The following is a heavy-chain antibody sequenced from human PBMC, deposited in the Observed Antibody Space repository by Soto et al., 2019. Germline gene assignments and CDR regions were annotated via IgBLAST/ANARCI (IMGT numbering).Heavy chain of an antibody. Sequence: LSLTCAVYGGSFSGYHWSWIRQPPGKGLEWIGEINHSGSTNYNPSLKSRVTISVDTSKNQFSLKLSSVTAADTAVYYCARGRVYDFWSGYYYFDYWGQGTLVTVSS. CDR3: ARGRVYDFWSGYYYFDY. J-gene: IGHJ4*02. D-gene: IGHD3-3*01. CDR2: INHSGST. V-gene: IGHV4-34*01. CDR1: GGSFSGYH.